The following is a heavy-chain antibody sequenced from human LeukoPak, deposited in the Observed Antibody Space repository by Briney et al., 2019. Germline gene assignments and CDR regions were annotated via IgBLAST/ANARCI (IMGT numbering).Heavy chain of an antibody. Sequence: GGSLRLSCAASGFTFSSYEMNWVRQAPGKGPEWVSYISSSGSTIYYADSVKGRFTISRDNSKNTLYLQMNSLRAEDTAVYYCARDLRGYPYWGQGTLVTVSS. CDR2: ISSSGSTI. V-gene: IGHV3-48*03. CDR1: GFTFSSYE. J-gene: IGHJ1*01. D-gene: IGHD3-22*01. CDR3: ARDLRGYPY.